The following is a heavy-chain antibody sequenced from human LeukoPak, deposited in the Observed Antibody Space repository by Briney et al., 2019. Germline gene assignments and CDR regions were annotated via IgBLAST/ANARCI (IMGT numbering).Heavy chain of an antibody. V-gene: IGHV3-23*01. CDR3: AKVSSGYTFD. D-gene: IGHD5-18*01. Sequence: GGSLRLSCAASGFTFTSYAMSWVRQAPGKGLEWVSGISGSGGSTYYAESVKGRFTISRDNSKNTLYLQMNSLRAEDTALYYCAKVSSGYTFDWGQGTLVTVSS. J-gene: IGHJ4*02. CDR2: ISGSGGST. CDR1: GFTFTSYA.